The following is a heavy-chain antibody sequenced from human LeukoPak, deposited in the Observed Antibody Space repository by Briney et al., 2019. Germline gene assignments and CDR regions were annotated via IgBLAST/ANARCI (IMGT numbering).Heavy chain of an antibody. J-gene: IGHJ4*02. Sequence: GGSLRPSCAASGFTFSSYAMSWVRQAPGKGLEWVSAISGSGGSTYYADSVKGRFTISRDNSKNTLYLQMNSLRAEDTAVYYCAKGGGGRSVVVPVLFDYWGQGTLVTVSS. CDR3: AKGGGGRSVVVPVLFDY. CDR2: ISGSGGST. V-gene: IGHV3-23*01. D-gene: IGHD2-2*01. CDR1: GFTFSSYA.